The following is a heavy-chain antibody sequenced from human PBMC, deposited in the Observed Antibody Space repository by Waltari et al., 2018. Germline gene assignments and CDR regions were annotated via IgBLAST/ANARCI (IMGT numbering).Heavy chain of an antibody. CDR1: GGSISSSSYY. J-gene: IGHJ3*02. D-gene: IGHD2-15*01. V-gene: IGHV4-39*01. CDR2: IYYSGRT. Sequence: QLQLQESGPGLVKPSETLSLTCTVSGGSISSSSYYWGWIRQPPGKGLEWIGSIYYSGRTYYNPSLKRRVTISVDTSKNQFSLKLSSVTAADTAVYYCVRWTLYCSGGSCYSHAFDIWGQGTMVTVSS. CDR3: VRWTLYCSGGSCYSHAFDI.